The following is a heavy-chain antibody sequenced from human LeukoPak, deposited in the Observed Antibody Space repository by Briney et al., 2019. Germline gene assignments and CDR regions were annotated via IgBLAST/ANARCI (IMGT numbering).Heavy chain of an antibody. CDR2: IRYDGSRK. CDR1: GFIFSSYG. CDR3: XXAXXYDSSGYFGDAFDI. V-gene: IGHV3-30*02. D-gene: IGHD3-22*01. J-gene: IGHJ3*02. Sequence: PGGSLRLSCAASGFIFSSYGMHWVRQAPDKGLEWVAFIRYDGSRKYYADSVKGRFTISRDNAKNSLYLQMNSLRAEDTALYYXXXAXXYDSSGYFGDAFDIWGQGTMVTVSS.